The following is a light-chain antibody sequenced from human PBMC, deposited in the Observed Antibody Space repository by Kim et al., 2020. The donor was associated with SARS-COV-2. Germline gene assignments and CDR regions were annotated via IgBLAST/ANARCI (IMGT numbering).Light chain of an antibody. CDR2: GNS. J-gene: IGLJ3*02. Sequence: GQRVTISCTGSSCNSGAGYSVHWYQQLPGTAPKLLIHGNSNRPSGVPDRFSGSKSGTSASLAITGLQAEDEADYYCQSYDSSLVRVFGGGTQLTVL. CDR3: QSYDSSLVRV. CDR1: SCNSGAGYS. V-gene: IGLV1-40*01.